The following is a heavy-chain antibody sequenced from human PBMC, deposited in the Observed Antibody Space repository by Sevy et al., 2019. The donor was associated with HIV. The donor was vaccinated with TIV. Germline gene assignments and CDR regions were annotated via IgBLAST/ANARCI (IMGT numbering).Heavy chain of an antibody. Sequence: GGSLRLSCAASGFTVSSNYMSWVRQAPGKGLEWVSVIYSGGSTYYADSVKGRFTISRNNSKNTLYLRMNSLRAEDTAVYYCARVNCSGGSCYYYYGMDAWGQGTTVTVSS. J-gene: IGHJ6*02. CDR3: ARVNCSGGSCYYYYGMDA. CDR2: IYSGGST. D-gene: IGHD2-15*01. V-gene: IGHV3-53*01. CDR1: GFTVSSNY.